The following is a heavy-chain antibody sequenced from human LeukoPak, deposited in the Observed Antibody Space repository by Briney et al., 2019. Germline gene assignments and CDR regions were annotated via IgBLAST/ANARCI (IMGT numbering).Heavy chain of an antibody. Sequence: GGSLRLSCAASGFTFSNYYMKWVRQAHGKGPEWVANINEDGTVKHYVDSVKGRFTISRDNSKNTLYLQMNSLRAEDTAVYYCAKAHQIYSSGWYGDYFDYWGQGTLVTVSS. CDR1: GFTFSNYY. CDR3: AKAHQIYSSGWYGDYFDY. D-gene: IGHD6-19*01. CDR2: INEDGTVK. J-gene: IGHJ4*02. V-gene: IGHV3-7*03.